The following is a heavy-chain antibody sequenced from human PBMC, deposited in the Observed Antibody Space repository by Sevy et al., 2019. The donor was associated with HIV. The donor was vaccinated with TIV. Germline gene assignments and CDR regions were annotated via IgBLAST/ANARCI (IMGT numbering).Heavy chain of an antibody. CDR2: IDPNGGGT. D-gene: IGHD3-16*01. J-gene: IGHJ4*02. CDR3: ARGPSHGGFDS. CDR1: GYTFTDYY. V-gene: IGHV1-2*02. Sequence: ASVKVSCRASGYTFTDYYIHWLRQAPGQGPEWMGWIDPNGGGTYHAQDFQGSLTITRDTSISTVYMDLSRLTSDDTAVYFCARGPSHGGFDSWGQGTRVTVSS.